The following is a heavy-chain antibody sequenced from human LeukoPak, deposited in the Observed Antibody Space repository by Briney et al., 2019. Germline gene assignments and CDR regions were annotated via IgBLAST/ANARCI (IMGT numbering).Heavy chain of an antibody. Sequence: GGSLTLSCVASGFIFSRYWMHWVRQAPGKGLVWVSRINSDGRSTNYADSVKGRFSISRDNAENTLYLQMNSLRVEDTAVYYCVRGADTGYSSDSWGQGTLVTVSS. J-gene: IGHJ4*02. CDR3: VRGADTGYSSDS. V-gene: IGHV3-74*01. CDR2: INSDGRST. CDR1: GFIFSRYW. D-gene: IGHD3-9*01.